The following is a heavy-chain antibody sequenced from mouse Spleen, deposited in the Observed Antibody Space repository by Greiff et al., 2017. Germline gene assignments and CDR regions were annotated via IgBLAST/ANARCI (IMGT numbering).Heavy chain of an antibody. CDR3: ARRGRWGAMDY. J-gene: IGHJ4*01. V-gene: IGHV1-50*01. CDR1: GYTFTSYW. Sequence: QVQLQQPGAELVKPGASVKLSCKASGYTFTSYWMQWVKQRPGQGLEWIGEIDPSDSYTNYNQKFKGKATLTVDTSSSTAYMQLSSLTSEDSAVYYCARRGRWGAMDYWGQGTSVTVSS. CDR2: IDPSDSYT. D-gene: IGHD1-1*01.